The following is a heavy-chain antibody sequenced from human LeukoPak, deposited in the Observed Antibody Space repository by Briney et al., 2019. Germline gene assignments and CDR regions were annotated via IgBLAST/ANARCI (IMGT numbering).Heavy chain of an antibody. CDR2: IYYSGST. CDR1: GYSISSGYY. J-gene: IGHJ4*02. Sequence: SETLSLTCTVSGYSISSGYYWGWIRQPPGKGLEWIGSIYYSGSTYYNPSLKSRVTISVDTSKNQFSLKLSSVTAADTAVYYCARQDYDYVWGSYRFWGQGTLVTVSS. CDR3: ARQDYDYVWGSYRF. D-gene: IGHD3-16*02. V-gene: IGHV4-38-2*02.